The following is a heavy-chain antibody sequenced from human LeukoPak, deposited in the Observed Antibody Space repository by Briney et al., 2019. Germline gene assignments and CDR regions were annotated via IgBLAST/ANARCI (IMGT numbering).Heavy chain of an antibody. J-gene: IGHJ4*02. D-gene: IGHD2-2*01. Sequence: PSETLSLTCVVSGYSINSGYCWGWIRQPPGKGLEWIGSIYHSGSTYYTPSLKSRVTISVDTSKNQFSLKLSSVTAADTAVFYCARLPYCSSTSCYSPYYFDYWGQGTLVTVSS. CDR1: GYSINSGYC. CDR2: IYHSGST. CDR3: ARLPYCSSTSCYSPYYFDY. V-gene: IGHV4-38-2*01.